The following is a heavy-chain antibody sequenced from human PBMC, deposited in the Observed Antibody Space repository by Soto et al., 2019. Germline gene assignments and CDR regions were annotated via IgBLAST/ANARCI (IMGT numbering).Heavy chain of an antibody. D-gene: IGHD3-10*01. CDR3: ATSYGSGYRAFDS. CDR1: GDTFSFYS. CDR2: VNPILRMS. J-gene: IGHJ4*02. Sequence: QVQLVQSGAEVKRPGSSVKVSCKASGDTFSFYSINWVRQAPGLGLEWMGRVNPILRMSNYAQRFQGRVTMTADESTTTAYRELSGLRSEDTALYYCATSYGSGYRAFDSWGQGALVTVSS. V-gene: IGHV1-69*04.